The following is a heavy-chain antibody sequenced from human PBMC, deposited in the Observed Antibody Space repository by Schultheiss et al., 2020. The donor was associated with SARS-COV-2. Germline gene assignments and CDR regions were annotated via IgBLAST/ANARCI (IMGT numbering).Heavy chain of an antibody. D-gene: IGHD1-1*01. CDR1: GGSISSYY. V-gene: IGHV4-59*01. CDR3: ARKQYDAPYFDY. CDR2: VYYSGST. J-gene: IGHJ4*02. Sequence: SQTLSLTCTVSGGSISSYYWSWIRQPPGKGLEWIGNVYYSGSTNYNPSLKSRVSMSVDTSTKEFSLYLNSVSAADTAVYYCARKQYDAPYFDYWGQGILVTVSS.